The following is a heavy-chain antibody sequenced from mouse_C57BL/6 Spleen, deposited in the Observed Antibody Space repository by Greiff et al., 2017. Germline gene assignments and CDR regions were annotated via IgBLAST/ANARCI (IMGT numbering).Heavy chain of an antibody. CDR3: ARHEDEGVYGSWGAWFAY. Sequence: QVQLKESGAELVKPGASVKLSCKASGYTFTEYTIHWVKQRPGQGLEWIGWFYPGSGSIKYNEKFKDKATLTADKSSSTVYMELSRLTSEDSAVYFGARHEDEGVYGSWGAWFAYWGQGTLVTVSA. V-gene: IGHV1-62-2*01. D-gene: IGHD1-1*02. J-gene: IGHJ3*01. CDR2: FYPGSGSI. CDR1: GYTFTEYT.